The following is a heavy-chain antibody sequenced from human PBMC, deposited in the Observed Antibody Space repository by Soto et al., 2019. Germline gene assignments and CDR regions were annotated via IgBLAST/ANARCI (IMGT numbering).Heavy chain of an antibody. CDR2: IWYDGSNK. CDR3: ARDPRIQLWPQTDAFDI. V-gene: IGHV3-33*01. D-gene: IGHD5-18*01. CDR1: GFTFSSYG. J-gene: IGHJ3*02. Sequence: GGSLRLSCAASGFTFSSYGMHWVRQAPGKGLEWVAVIWYDGSNKYYADSVKGRFTISRDNSKNTLYLQMNSLRAEDTAVYYCARDPRIQLWPQTDAFDIWGQGTMVTVSS.